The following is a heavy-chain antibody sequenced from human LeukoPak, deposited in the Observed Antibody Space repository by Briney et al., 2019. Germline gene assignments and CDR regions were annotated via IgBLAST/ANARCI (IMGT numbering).Heavy chain of an antibody. CDR1: GFTFSSYA. CDR3: ARTIAVAGNFDY. V-gene: IGHV3-30-3*01. CDR2: ISYDGSNK. J-gene: IGHJ4*02. Sequence: GGSLRLSCAASGFTFSSYAMHWVRQAPGKGLEWVAVISYDGSNKYYADSVKGRFTISRDNSKNTLYPQMNSLRAEDTAVYYCARTIAVAGNFDYWGQGTLVTVSS. D-gene: IGHD6-19*01.